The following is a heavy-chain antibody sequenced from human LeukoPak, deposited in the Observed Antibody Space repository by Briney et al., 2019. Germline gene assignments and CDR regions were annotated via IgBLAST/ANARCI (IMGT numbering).Heavy chain of an antibody. CDR3: ARRCSGGSCYGYDAFDI. Sequence: ASVKLSCKASGYTFTSYDINWVRHATGQGLEWMGWMNPNSGNTGYAQKFQGRVTITRNTSISTAYMELSSLRSEDTAVYYCARRCSGGSCYGYDAFDIGGQGTMVTVSS. CDR2: MNPNSGNT. V-gene: IGHV1-8*03. D-gene: IGHD2-15*01. CDR1: GYTFTSYD. J-gene: IGHJ3*02.